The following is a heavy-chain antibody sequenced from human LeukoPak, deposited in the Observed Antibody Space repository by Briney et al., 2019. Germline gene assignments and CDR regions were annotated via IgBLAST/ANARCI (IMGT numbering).Heavy chain of an antibody. CDR2: IYYSWST. D-gene: IGHD6-19*01. J-gene: IGHJ5*02. CDR3: ARDRRSIAVAGTDWFDP. Sequence: SETLSLTCTVSGRSISSSSYYWGWIRQPPGRGLEWIGRIYYSWSTYYNPSLKSRVTISVDTSKKHFSMKLSAVTAADTAVYYCARDRRSIAVAGTDWFDPWGQGTLVTVSS. V-gene: IGHV4-39*07. CDR1: GRSISSSSYY.